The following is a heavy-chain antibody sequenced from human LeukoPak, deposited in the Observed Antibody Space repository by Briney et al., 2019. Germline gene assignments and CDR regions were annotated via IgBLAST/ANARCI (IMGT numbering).Heavy chain of an antibody. CDR1: GGSISSGGYY. CDR3: VRYSYYYASGSLFDY. Sequence: SQTLSLTCTVSGGSISSGGYYWSWIRQRPGKGLEWIGYIYYSGSTYYNPSLKSRVTISVDTSKNQFSLKLSSVTAADTAVYYCVRYSYYYASGSLFDYWGQGTLVTVSS. D-gene: IGHD3-10*01. CDR2: IYYSGST. V-gene: IGHV4-31*03. J-gene: IGHJ4*02.